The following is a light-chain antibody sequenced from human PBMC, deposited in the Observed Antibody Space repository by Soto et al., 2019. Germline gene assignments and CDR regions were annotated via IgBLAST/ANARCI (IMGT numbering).Light chain of an antibody. J-gene: IGKJ5*01. CDR3: QQYNNWPLT. Sequence: EIVLTQSPGTLSLSPGERATLSCRASQGVSSNLAWYQQKPGQAPRLLIYGASTRATGIPARFSGSGSGTEFTLTISSLQSEDFTVYYCQQYNNWPLTFGQGTRLEI. CDR2: GAS. V-gene: IGKV3-15*01. CDR1: QGVSSN.